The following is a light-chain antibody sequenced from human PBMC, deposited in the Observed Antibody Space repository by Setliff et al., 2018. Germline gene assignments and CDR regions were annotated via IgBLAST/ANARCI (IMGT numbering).Light chain of an antibody. CDR1: SSNIGAGYD. CDR3: QSYDSSLSGSDV. V-gene: IGLV1-40*01. CDR2: GNS. J-gene: IGLJ1*01. Sequence: QSALAQPPSVSGAPGQRVTISCTGSSSNIGAGYDVHWYQQLPGTAPKLLIYGNSNRPSGVPDRFSGSKSGTSASLAITELQAEDEADYYCQSYDSSLSGSDVFGTGTKVTVL.